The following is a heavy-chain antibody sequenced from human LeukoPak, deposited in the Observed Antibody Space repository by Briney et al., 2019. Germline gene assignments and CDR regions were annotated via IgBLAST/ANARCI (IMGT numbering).Heavy chain of an antibody. CDR3: ARDLYQPGSSSAFDY. V-gene: IGHV1-69*13. Sequence: ASVKVSCKASGGTLSNSAISWVRQAPRQGLEWMGVIIPIFGTANYAQKFQGRVMITADESTSTAYMELSSLKPEDTALYYCARDLYQPGSSSAFDYWGQGTLVTVSS. CDR2: IIPIFGTA. J-gene: IGHJ4*02. D-gene: IGHD6-6*01. CDR1: GGTLSNSA.